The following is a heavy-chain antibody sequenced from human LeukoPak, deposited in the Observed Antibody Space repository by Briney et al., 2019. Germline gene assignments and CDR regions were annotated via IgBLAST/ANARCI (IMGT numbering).Heavy chain of an antibody. CDR1: GGTFSSYA. CDR2: IIPIFGIA. V-gene: IGHV1-69*04. Sequence: ASVKVSCKASGGTFSSYAISWVRQAPGQELEWMGRIIPIFGIANYPQKFQGRVTITADKSTSTAYMELSSRRSEDTAVYYCARESEQQQVDYWGQGTLVTVSS. J-gene: IGHJ4*02. CDR3: ARESEQQQVDY. D-gene: IGHD6-13*01.